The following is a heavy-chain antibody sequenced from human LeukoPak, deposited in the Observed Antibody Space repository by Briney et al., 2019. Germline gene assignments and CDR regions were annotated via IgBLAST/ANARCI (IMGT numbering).Heavy chain of an antibody. J-gene: IGHJ4*02. D-gene: IGHD6-19*01. Sequence: SETLSLTCTVSGGSISSYYWSWIRQPPGKGLEWIGYIYYSGSTNYNPSLKSRVTISVDTSKNQFSLKPSSVTAADTAVYYCARHPSVAGTKGGFDHWGQGTLVTVSS. V-gene: IGHV4-59*08. CDR1: GGSISSYY. CDR3: ARHPSVAGTKGGFDH. CDR2: IYYSGST.